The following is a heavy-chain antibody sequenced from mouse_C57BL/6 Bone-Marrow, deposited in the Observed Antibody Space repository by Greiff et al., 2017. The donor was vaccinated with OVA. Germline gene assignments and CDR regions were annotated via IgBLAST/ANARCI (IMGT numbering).Heavy chain of an antibody. V-gene: IGHV1-55*01. CDR1: GYTFTSYW. J-gene: IGHJ2*01. CDR2: IYPGSGST. CDR3: ARFCDYDPDD. D-gene: IGHD2-4*01. Sequence: QVQLQQPGAELVKPGASVKMSCKASGYTFTSYWITWVKQRPGQGLEWIGEIYPGSGSTNYNEKFKSKATLTVDTSSSTAYMQLSSLTSEDSAVYYCARFCDYDPDDWGQGTTLTVSS.